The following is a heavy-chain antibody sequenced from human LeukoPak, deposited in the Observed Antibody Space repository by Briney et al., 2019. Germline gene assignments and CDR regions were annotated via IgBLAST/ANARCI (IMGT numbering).Heavy chain of an antibody. Sequence: GGSLRLSCAASGFTFSSYAMSWVRQAPGKGLEWVSAISGSGGSTYYADSVKGRFTISRDNSKNTLYLQMNSPRAEDTAVYYCAKDRVGYDSSGPFDYWGQGTLVTVSS. V-gene: IGHV3-23*01. J-gene: IGHJ4*02. CDR3: AKDRVGYDSSGPFDY. D-gene: IGHD3-22*01. CDR2: ISGSGGST. CDR1: GFTFSSYA.